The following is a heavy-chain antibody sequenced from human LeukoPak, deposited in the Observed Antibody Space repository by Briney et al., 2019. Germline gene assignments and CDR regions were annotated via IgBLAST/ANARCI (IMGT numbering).Heavy chain of an antibody. CDR1: GYTFTGYH. CDR2: INPNSGGT. J-gene: IGHJ4*02. D-gene: IGHD4-17*01. CDR3: ARDDYGDSNFDY. V-gene: IGHV1-2*06. Sequence: ASVKVSCKASGYTFTGYHMHWVRQAPGQGLEWMGRINPNSGGTNYAQKFQGRVTMTRDTSISTAYMELSRLRSDDTAVYYCARDDYGDSNFDYWGQGTLVTVSS.